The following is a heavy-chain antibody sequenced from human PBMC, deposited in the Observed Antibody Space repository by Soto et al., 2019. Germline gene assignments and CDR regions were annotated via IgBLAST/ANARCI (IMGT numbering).Heavy chain of an antibody. D-gene: IGHD1-1*01. CDR1: GFTFSSFG. V-gene: IGHV3-30*18. J-gene: IGHJ6*02. Sequence: QVQLVESGGGVVQPGRSLRLSCAASGFTFSSFGMHWVRQAPGKGLEWVAVISFDGSNKYYVDSVKGRFTISRDNSKNTLSLQMNSLKAEDTAVYYCAKDTSKYSNNWPAYYGLDVWGQGTTVTVSS. CDR3: AKDTSKYSNNWPAYYGLDV. CDR2: ISFDGSNK.